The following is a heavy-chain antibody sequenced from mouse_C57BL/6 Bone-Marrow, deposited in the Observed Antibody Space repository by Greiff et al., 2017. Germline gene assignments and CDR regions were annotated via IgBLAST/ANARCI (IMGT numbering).Heavy chain of an antibody. CDR1: GYTFTSYW. V-gene: IGHV1-69*01. J-gene: IGHJ3*01. Sequence: QVQLQQPGAELVMPGASVKLSCKASGYTFTSYWMHWVKQRPGQGLEWIGEIDPSDSYTNYNQKFKGKSTLTVDKSSSTAYMQLSSLTSEDAAVYYCARENDGYYVAYGGQGTVVTVSA. D-gene: IGHD2-3*01. CDR2: IDPSDSYT. CDR3: ARENDGYYVAY.